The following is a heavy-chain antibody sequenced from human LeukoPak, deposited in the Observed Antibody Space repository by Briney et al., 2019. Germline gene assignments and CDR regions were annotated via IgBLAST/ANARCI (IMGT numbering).Heavy chain of an antibody. D-gene: IGHD2-15*01. V-gene: IGHV4-59*11. Sequence: SETLSLSCTASGGSFGGHCMSWVRQPPGKGLEWIGYIYYGGSTDYNPSLKSRVTISVDTSKNQFSLQLSSVSVADTAVYYCARSILHSGGSCCWYFFDYWGQGALVTVSS. CDR1: GGSFGGHC. J-gene: IGHJ4*02. CDR2: IYYGGST. CDR3: ARSILHSGGSCCWYFFDY.